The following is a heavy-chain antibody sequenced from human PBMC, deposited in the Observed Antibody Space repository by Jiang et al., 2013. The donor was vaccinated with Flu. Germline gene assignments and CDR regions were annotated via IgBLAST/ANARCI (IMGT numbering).Heavy chain of an antibody. J-gene: IGHJ6*03. Sequence: ISWVRQAPGQGLEWMGGIIPIFGTANYAQKFQGRVTITADESTNTAYMELSSLRSEDTAVYYSARWAGIDWGGPREYYYYMDVWGKGTTVTVSS. CDR3: ARWAGIDWGGPREYYYYMDV. CDR2: IIPIFGTA. D-gene: IGHD7-27*01. V-gene: IGHV1-69*01.